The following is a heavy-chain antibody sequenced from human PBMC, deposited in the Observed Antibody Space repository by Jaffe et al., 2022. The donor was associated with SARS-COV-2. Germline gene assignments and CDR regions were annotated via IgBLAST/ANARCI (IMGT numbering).Heavy chain of an antibody. J-gene: IGHJ3*02. Sequence: EVQLLESGGGLVQPGGSLRLSCAASGFTFSSYAMSWVRQAPGKGLEWVSAISGSGGSTYYADSVKGRFTISRDNSKNTLYLQMNSLRAEDTAVYYCAKRTYYYDSSGYSPGAFDIWGQGTMVTVSS. CDR3: AKRTYYYDSSGYSPGAFDI. V-gene: IGHV3-23*01. D-gene: IGHD3-22*01. CDR2: ISGSGGST. CDR1: GFTFSSYA.